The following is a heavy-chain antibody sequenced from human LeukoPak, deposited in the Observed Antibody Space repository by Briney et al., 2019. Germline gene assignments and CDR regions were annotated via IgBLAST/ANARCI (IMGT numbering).Heavy chain of an antibody. D-gene: IGHD2-2*02. V-gene: IGHV1-8*01. CDR3: AAAGYCSSTSCYTYYYYGMDV. CDR2: MNPNSGNT. J-gene: IGHJ6*02. CDR1: GYTFTSYV. Sequence: GASVKVCCKASGYTFTSYVINWVRQATGQGLEWMGWMNPNSGNTGYAQKFQGRVTMTRNTSISTAYMELSSLRSEDTAVYYCAAAGYCSSTSCYTYYYYGMDVWGQGTTVTVSS.